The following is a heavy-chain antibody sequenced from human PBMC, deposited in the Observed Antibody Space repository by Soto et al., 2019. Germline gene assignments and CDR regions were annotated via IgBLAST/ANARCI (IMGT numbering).Heavy chain of an antibody. CDR3: ARDRVTMVRGPYGHYYMDV. D-gene: IGHD3-10*01. CDR1: GYTFTSYG. Sequence: QVQLVQSGAEVKKPGASVKVSCKASGYTFTSYGISWVRQAPGQGLEWMGWISAYNGNTNYAQKLQGRVTMTTDTSTSTAYMELRSLRSDDTVVYYCARDRVTMVRGPYGHYYMDVWGKGTTVTVSS. CDR2: ISAYNGNT. V-gene: IGHV1-18*01. J-gene: IGHJ6*03.